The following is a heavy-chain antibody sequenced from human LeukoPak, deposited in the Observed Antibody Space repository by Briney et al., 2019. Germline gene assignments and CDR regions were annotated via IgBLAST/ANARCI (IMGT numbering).Heavy chain of an antibody. Sequence: SETLSLTCTVSGGSISSYYWSWIRQPPGKGLEWIGEINHSGSTNYNPSLKSRVTISVDTSKNQFSLKLSSVTAADTAVYYCARVTIYYGMDVWGQGTTVTVSS. CDR3: ARVTIYYGMDV. CDR1: GGSISSYY. D-gene: IGHD2-2*01. CDR2: INHSGST. J-gene: IGHJ6*02. V-gene: IGHV4-34*01.